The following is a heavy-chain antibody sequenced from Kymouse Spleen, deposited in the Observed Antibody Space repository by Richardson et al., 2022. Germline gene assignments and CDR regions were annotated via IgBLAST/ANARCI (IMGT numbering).Heavy chain of an antibody. Sequence: EVQLVESGGGLVQPGGSLRLSCAASGFTFSSYSMNWVRQAPGKGLEWVSYISSSSSTIYYADSVKGRFTISRDNAKNSLYLQMNSLRDEDTAVYYCASITMVRGVIASFDYWGQGTLVTVSS. CDR3: ASITMVRGVIASFDY. D-gene: IGHD3-10*01. V-gene: IGHV3-48*02. CDR2: ISSSSSTI. J-gene: IGHJ4*02. CDR1: GFTFSSYS.